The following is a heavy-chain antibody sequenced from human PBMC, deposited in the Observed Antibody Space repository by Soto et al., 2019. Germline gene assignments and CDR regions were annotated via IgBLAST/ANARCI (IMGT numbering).Heavy chain of an antibody. D-gene: IGHD3-10*01. CDR3: ARAKSSGWYRTVDR. CDR2: VTYDDTER. J-gene: IGHJ1*01. Sequence: QVQLVASGGGVVQPGRSLSLSCEASGFTLSSHGLHWGRQAPGRGMEWVAVVTYDDTERHYQDSVKGRFTITRDTASNTLYLQLNSLRVEDPAMYYCARAKSSGWYRTVDRWGQGTLVLVSS. CDR1: GFTLSSHG. V-gene: IGHV3-30*03.